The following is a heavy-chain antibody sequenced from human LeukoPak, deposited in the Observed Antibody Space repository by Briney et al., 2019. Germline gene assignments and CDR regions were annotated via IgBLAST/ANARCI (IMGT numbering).Heavy chain of an antibody. CDR2: ISYDGNNK. J-gene: IGHJ4*02. D-gene: IGHD2-21*02. CDR3: ARSIVVVTYLAY. V-gene: IGHV3-30-3*01. Sequence: GGSLRLSCAASGFTFSSHAMHWVRQAPGKGLEWVASISYDGNNKYYADSVRGRFTISRDSAKNTLYLQMNSLSTEDTAMYYCARSIVVVTYLAYWGQGTLVTVSS. CDR1: GFTFSSHA.